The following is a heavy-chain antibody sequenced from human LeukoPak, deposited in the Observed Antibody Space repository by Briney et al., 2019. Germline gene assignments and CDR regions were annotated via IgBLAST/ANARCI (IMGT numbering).Heavy chain of an antibody. CDR2: INNSGVT. Sequence: KPSETLSLTCAVHNGSFSGYYWTWIRQAPGKGLEWIGEINNSGVTYYNPSLKGRVTISRDTSKIQFSLQLKSLSVADTAVYYCARGGTTHYYGSGTSPWGQGTLVIVSS. CDR3: ARGGTTHYYGSGTSP. J-gene: IGHJ5*02. V-gene: IGHV4-34*01. CDR1: NGSFSGYY. D-gene: IGHD3-10*01.